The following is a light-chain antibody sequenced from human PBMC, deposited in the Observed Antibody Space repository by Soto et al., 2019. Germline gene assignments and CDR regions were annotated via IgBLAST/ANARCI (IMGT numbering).Light chain of an antibody. Sequence: QSALAQPASVSGSPGQSITISCTGTSSDVGGYNYVSWYQHHPGKAPKLIIYEVSNRPSGVSNRFSGSKSGNTASLTVSRLQAEDEADYYCTSYTSSSTDVFGTGTKVTVL. V-gene: IGLV2-14*01. CDR2: EVS. CDR3: TSYTSSSTDV. CDR1: SSDVGGYNY. J-gene: IGLJ1*01.